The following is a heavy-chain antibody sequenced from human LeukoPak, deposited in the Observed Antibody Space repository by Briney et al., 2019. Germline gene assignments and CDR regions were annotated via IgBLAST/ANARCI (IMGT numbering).Heavy chain of an antibody. CDR3: ARDRGQDDPIDI. CDR1: GFTLRSYG. J-gene: IGHJ4*02. V-gene: IGHV3-33*01. CDR2: IWHDGSVL. Sequence: GRSLRLSCAASGFTLRSYGMHWVRQAPGDGLEWVAVIWHDGSVLDYSESVKGRFTVSRDNRKNTLYLQMDSLRVEDTAVYYWARDRGQDDPIDIWGQGTLVTVSS. D-gene: IGHD3-10*01.